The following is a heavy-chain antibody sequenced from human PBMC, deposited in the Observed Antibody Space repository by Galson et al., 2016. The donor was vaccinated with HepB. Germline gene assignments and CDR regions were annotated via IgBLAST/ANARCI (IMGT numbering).Heavy chain of an antibody. CDR3: AVGGHVDY. CDR1: GFTVSSSY. CDR2: ISSSSSTI. D-gene: IGHD1-26*01. V-gene: IGHV3-48*01. J-gene: IGHJ4*02. Sequence: SLRLSCAASGFTVSSSYMSWVRQAPGKGLEWVSYISSSSSTIYYADSVKGRFTISRDNAKNSLYLQMNSLRVDDTAVYYCAVGGHVDYCGQGTLVTVSS.